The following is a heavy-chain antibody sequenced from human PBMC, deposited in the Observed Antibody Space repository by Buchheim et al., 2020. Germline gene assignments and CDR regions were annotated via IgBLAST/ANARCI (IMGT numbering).Heavy chain of an antibody. V-gene: IGHV3-30-3*01. D-gene: IGHD2-8*02. CDR3: ARDRAGYCTGGVCYFYYGMDV. Sequence: QVQLVESGGGVVQPGRSLRLSCAASGFTFSSYAMHWVRQAPGKGLEWVAVISYDGSNKYYADSVKGRFTISRDNSKNTLYLQMNSLRAEDTAVYYCARDRAGYCTGGVCYFYYGMDVWGQGTT. CDR2: ISYDGSNK. J-gene: IGHJ6*02. CDR1: GFTFSSYA.